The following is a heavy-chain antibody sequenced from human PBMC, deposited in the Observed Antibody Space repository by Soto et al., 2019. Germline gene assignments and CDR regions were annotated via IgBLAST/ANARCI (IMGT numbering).Heavy chain of an antibody. J-gene: IGHJ4*02. D-gene: IGHD2-8*01. CDR1: GYTFTSYG. Sequence: ASVTVSCKASGYTFTSYGIIWVRQAPGQGLEWMGWISAYNGNTNYAQKLQGRVTMTTDTSTSTAYMEPRSLRSDDTAVYYCARALMVYALDYWGQGTLVTVSS. CDR2: ISAYNGNT. V-gene: IGHV1-18*01. CDR3: ARALMVYALDY.